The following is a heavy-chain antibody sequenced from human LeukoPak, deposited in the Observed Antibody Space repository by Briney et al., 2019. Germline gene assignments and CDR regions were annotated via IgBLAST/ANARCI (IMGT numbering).Heavy chain of an antibody. V-gene: IGHV4-4*02. CDR3: ARVGVRGVITTFDF. Sequence: SETLSLTCDVSGDSISSSNWWSWVRQSPVKGLEWIAEIHHSGSTNCNPSLKSRGTISVDKSQNQFSLQLGSVTAADTAVYYCARVGVRGVITTFDFWGQGTLVTVSS. CDR1: GDSISSSNW. D-gene: IGHD3-10*01. CDR2: IHHSGST. J-gene: IGHJ4*02.